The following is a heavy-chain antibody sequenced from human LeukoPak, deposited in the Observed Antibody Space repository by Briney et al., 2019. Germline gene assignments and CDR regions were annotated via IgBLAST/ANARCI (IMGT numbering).Heavy chain of an antibody. CDR1: GFTVSTNY. J-gene: IGHJ4*02. D-gene: IGHD2/OR15-2a*01. Sequence: GGSLRLSCTASGFTVSTNYMSWVRQAPGKGLEWVSVIYSGGSSTYYADSVKGRFTISRDKSKNTLYLQMNSLRAEDTAVYYCARDDHFRNYYFDYWGQGTLVTASS. CDR3: ARDDHFRNYYFDY. CDR2: IYSGGSST. V-gene: IGHV3-66*01.